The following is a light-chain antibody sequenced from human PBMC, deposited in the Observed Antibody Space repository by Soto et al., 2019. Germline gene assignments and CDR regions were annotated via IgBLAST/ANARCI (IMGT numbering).Light chain of an antibody. Sequence: QSALTQPASVSGSPGQSITISCTGTTSDVGDYNYVSWYQQHPGKAPKLMIFEVSNRPSGVSNRFSGSKSGNTASLTISGLQPEDEAAYYCSSYTSSSARVFGGGTKLTVL. J-gene: IGLJ2*01. CDR2: EVS. V-gene: IGLV2-14*01. CDR1: TSDVGDYNY. CDR3: SSYTSSSARV.